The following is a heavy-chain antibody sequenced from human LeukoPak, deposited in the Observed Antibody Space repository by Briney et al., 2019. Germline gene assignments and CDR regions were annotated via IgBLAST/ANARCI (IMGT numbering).Heavy chain of an antibody. V-gene: IGHV3-23*01. J-gene: IGHJ4*02. CDR3: AKDTGGLEDYFDY. CDR2: ISGSGGVT. Sequence: AGGSLRLSCAASGFTFSSYPMNWVRQAPGKGLEWVSVISGSGGVTFYGDSVQGRFTISRDNSRDTLYLQMTNLRAEDTAVYYCAKDTGGLEDYFDYWGQGTLVTVSS. D-gene: IGHD2-8*02. CDR1: GFTFSSYP.